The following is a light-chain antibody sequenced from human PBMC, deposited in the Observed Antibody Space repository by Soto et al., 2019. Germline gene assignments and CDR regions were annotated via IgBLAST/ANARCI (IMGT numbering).Light chain of an antibody. V-gene: IGKV3-15*01. CDR3: QQYDNWPLT. CDR1: QSVNSR. J-gene: IGKJ4*01. Sequence: EIVMTQSPATLSVSPGERATFSCRASQSVNSRLAWYQQNPGQAPRLLIHGASTRATGVPARFSGSGSGTEFTLTINSLQSEDVAVYYCQQYDNWPLTFGGGTKVEI. CDR2: GAS.